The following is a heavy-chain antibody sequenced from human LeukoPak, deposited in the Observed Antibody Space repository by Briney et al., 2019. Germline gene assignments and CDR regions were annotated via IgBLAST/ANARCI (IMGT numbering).Heavy chain of an antibody. D-gene: IGHD3-9*01. CDR1: GGSFSGYN. CDR3: AREPRDILTGYYKEGNWFDP. J-gene: IGHJ5*02. V-gene: IGHV4-34*01. Sequence: SETLSLTCAVYGGSFSGYNWSWIRQPPGKGLEWIGEINHSGSTNYNPSLKSRVTISVDTSKNQFSLKLSSVTAADTAVYYCAREPRDILTGYYKEGNWFDPWGQGTLVTVSS. CDR2: INHSGST.